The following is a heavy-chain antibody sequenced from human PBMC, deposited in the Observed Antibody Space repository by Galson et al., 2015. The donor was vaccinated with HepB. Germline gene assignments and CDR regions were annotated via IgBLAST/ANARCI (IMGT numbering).Heavy chain of an antibody. CDR1: GGSFSGHF. Sequence: ETLSLTCAVYGGSFSGHFWSWIRQPPGKGLEWIGEINHSGSTNYSPSLKSRVAISIDTSRNQFALKLSSVTAADTAVYYCARGGNYYDSKRPIDYWGQGTLVTVSS. CDR3: ARGGNYYDSKRPIDY. J-gene: IGHJ4*02. D-gene: IGHD3-22*01. V-gene: IGHV4-34*01. CDR2: INHSGST.